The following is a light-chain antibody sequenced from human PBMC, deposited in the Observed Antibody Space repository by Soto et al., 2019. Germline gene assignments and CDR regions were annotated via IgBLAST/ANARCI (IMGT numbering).Light chain of an antibody. CDR1: QSVSRSTS. CDR2: GAS. Sequence: EIVLTQSPGTLSLSPGERATLSCRASQSVSRSTSLAWYQEKTGQAPRLLIYGASSRAVGVPDRFSGSESGTDFTLTISRLEPEDFAVYYCQQYGDSPLTFGGGTKEE. V-gene: IGKV3-20*01. J-gene: IGKJ4*01. CDR3: QQYGDSPLT.